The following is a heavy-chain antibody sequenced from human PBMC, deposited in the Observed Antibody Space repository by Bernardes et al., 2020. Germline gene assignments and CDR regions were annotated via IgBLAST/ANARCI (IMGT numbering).Heavy chain of an antibody. D-gene: IGHD3-10*01. CDR2: ISSSSSTI. Sequence: GGSLRLSCAASGFTFSSYSMNWVRQAPGKGLEWVSYISSSSSTIYYADSVKGRFTISRDNAKNSLYLQMNSLRAEDTAVYYCARDYPRPGGLDYYYYGMDVWGQGTTVTVSS. CDR3: ARDYPRPGGLDYYYYGMDV. CDR1: GFTFSSYS. V-gene: IGHV3-48*01. J-gene: IGHJ6*02.